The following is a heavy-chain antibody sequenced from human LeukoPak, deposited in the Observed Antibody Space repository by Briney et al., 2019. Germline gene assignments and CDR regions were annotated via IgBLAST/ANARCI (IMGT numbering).Heavy chain of an antibody. CDR1: GLTFSSYW. D-gene: IGHD6-19*01. J-gene: IGHJ4*02. Sequence: PGGSLRLSCAASGLTFSSYWMHWVRHAPGKGLVWVSRISSDGSSTDYADSVKGRFTISRDNSKNTLYLQMNSLRAEDTAVYYCAKKGGRIAVAGTSDYWGQGTLVTVSS. CDR3: AKKGGRIAVAGTSDY. CDR2: ISSDGSST. V-gene: IGHV3-74*01.